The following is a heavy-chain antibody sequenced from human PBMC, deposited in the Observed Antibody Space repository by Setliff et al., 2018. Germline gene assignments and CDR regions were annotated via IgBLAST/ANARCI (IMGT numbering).Heavy chain of an antibody. V-gene: IGHV3-7*03. Sequence: LRLSCAASEFTFSNYWMSWVRQAPGKGLEWVANINQDGSETYYGGSVKGRFTISRDNAKKSLYLQMNSLRVGETAVYYCARDRGGAWELTDYWGQGTLVTVSS. J-gene: IGHJ4*02. CDR2: INQDGSET. CDR1: EFTFSNYW. D-gene: IGHD1-26*01. CDR3: ARDRGGAWELTDY.